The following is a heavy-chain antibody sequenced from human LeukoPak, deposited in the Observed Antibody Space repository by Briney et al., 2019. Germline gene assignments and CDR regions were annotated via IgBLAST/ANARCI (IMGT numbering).Heavy chain of an antibody. V-gene: IGHV4-4*07. CDR2: IYTSGST. CDR3: ARELSYDSSGYPTNWFDP. Sequence: SETLSLTCTVSGGSISSYYWSWIRQPAGKGLEWIGRIYTSGSTNYNPSLKSRVTMSVDTSKNQFSLKLSSVTAADTAVYYCARELSYDSSGYPTNWFDPWGQGTLVTVSS. D-gene: IGHD3-22*01. J-gene: IGHJ5*02. CDR1: GGSISSYY.